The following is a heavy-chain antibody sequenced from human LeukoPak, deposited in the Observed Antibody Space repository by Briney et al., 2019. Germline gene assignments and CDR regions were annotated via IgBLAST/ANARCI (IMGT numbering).Heavy chain of an antibody. J-gene: IGHJ5*02. V-gene: IGHV3-7*01. CDR2: IKQDGSEK. CDR1: GFTFSGYW. CDR3: AINLGRDGFDP. Sequence: GGSLRLSCAVSGFTFSGYWMTWVRQAPGKGLVWVANIKQDGSEKYYVDSVKGRFTISRDNAKNSLYLQMNSLRGEDTAVYYCAINLGRDGFDPWGQGTLVTVSS. D-gene: IGHD3-16*01.